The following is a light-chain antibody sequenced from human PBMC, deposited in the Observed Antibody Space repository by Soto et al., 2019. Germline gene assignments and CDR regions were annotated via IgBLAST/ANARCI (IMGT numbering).Light chain of an antibody. CDR2: DAS. V-gene: IGKV1-5*01. J-gene: IGKJ1*01. CDR3: QQYNNYSNT. CDR1: QTIGSW. Sequence: DMQMTQSPSTLSASVGDRVTITCRASQTIGSWLAWYQQKPGKAPKLLIFDASSLQSGVPSRFSGSGSGTEFTLTISSLQPDDFATYYCQQYNNYSNTFGQGTKV.